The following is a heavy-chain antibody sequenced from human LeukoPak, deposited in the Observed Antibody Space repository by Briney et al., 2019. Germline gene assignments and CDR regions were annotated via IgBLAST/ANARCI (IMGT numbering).Heavy chain of an antibody. CDR2: IYYSGST. CDR1: GGSISSYY. V-gene: IGHV4-59*08. D-gene: IGHD3-22*01. CDR3: ASRSPPRDYDSSGYYLEYFQH. J-gene: IGHJ1*01. Sequence: ETLSLTCTVSGGSISSYYWSWFRQPPGKGLEWIGYIYYSGSTNYNPSLKSRVTISVDTSKNQFSLKLSSVTAADTAVYYCASRSPPRDYDSSGYYLEYFQHWGQGTLVTVSS.